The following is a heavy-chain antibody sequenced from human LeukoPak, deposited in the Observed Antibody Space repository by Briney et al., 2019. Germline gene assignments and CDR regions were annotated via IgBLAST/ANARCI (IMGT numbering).Heavy chain of an antibody. Sequence: GGSLRLSCAASGFTFSSYAMSWVRQAPGKGLEWVSAISGSGGGTYYADSVKGRFTISRDNSKNTLYLQMNSLRAEDTAVYYCAKDYGYDSSGYWGQGTLVTVSS. CDR1: GFTFSSYA. CDR2: ISGSGGGT. V-gene: IGHV3-23*01. J-gene: IGHJ4*02. D-gene: IGHD3-22*01. CDR3: AKDYGYDSSGY.